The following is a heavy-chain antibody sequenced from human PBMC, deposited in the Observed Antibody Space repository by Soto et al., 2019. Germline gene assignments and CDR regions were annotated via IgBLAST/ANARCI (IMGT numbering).Heavy chain of an antibody. J-gene: IGHJ6*02. CDR2: ISGSGGST. D-gene: IGHD3-16*01. Sequence: PGGSLRLSCGASGFTFRNAWLTWVRQAPGKGLEWVSAISGSGGSTYYADSVKGRFTISRDNSKNTLYLQMNSLRAEDTAVYYCAKDWGGRWLQIPPYYYYGMDVWGQGTTVTVSS. CDR1: GFTFRNAW. V-gene: IGHV3-23*01. CDR3: AKDWGGRWLQIPPYYYYGMDV.